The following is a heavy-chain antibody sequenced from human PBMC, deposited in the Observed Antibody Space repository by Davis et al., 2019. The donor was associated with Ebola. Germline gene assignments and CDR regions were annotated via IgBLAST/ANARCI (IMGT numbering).Heavy chain of an antibody. CDR2: ISYDGSNK. V-gene: IGHV3-30*18. CDR3: AKSRLLYGMDV. Sequence: GESLKISCAASGFTFSSYGMHWVRQAPGKGLEWVAVISYDGSNKYYADSVKGRFTISRDNSKNTLYLQMNSLRAEDTTVYNCAKSRLLYGMDVWGQGTTVTVSS. D-gene: IGHD6-13*01. J-gene: IGHJ6*02. CDR1: GFTFSSYG.